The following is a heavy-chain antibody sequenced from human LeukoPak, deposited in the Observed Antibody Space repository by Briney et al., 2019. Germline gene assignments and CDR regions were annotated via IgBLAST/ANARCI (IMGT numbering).Heavy chain of an antibody. D-gene: IGHD3-3*01. J-gene: IGHJ4*02. CDR3: VLILEWLV. V-gene: IGHV1-69*13. Sequence: SVKVSCKASGYTFTSYGISWVRQAPGQGLEWMGGIIPIFGTANYAQKFQGRVTITADESTSTAYMELSSLRSEDTAVYYCVLILEWLVWGQGTLVTVSS. CDR2: IIPIFGTA. CDR1: GYTFTSYG.